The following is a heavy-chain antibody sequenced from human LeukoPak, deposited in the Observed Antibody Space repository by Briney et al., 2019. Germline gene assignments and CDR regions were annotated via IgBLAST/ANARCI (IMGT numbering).Heavy chain of an antibody. CDR1: GGSISSYY. CDR3: AKDWSFDDYGDYVEEY. V-gene: IGHV4-59*01. Sequence: SETLSLTCTVSGGSISSYYWSWIRQPPGKGLEWIGYIYYSGSTNYNPSLKSRVTISVDTSKNQFSLKLSSVTAEDTAVYYCAKDWSFDDYGDYVEEYWGQGTLVTVSS. CDR2: IYYSGST. D-gene: IGHD4-17*01. J-gene: IGHJ4*02.